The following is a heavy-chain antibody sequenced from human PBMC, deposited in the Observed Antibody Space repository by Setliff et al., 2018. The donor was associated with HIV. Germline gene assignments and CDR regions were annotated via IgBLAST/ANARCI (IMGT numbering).Heavy chain of an antibody. CDR1: GFTFSSYA. V-gene: IGHV3-23*01. CDR2: ISGSGGST. J-gene: IGHJ4*02. D-gene: IGHD5-18*01. Sequence: PGGSLRLSCAASGFTFSSYAMSWVRQAPGKGLEWVSGISGSGGSTYYADSVKGRFTISRDNSKNTLYLQMNSLRAEDTAVYYCAKFAGRFSYGHVDYWGQGTLVTVSS. CDR3: AKFAGRFSYGHVDY.